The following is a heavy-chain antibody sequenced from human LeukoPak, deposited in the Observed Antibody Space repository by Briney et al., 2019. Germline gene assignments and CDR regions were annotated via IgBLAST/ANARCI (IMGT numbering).Heavy chain of an antibody. V-gene: IGHV1-69*13. D-gene: IGHD6-19*01. CDR3: ASGWKGGDYYYYGMDV. CDR1: GYTFTGYY. Sequence: SVKVSCKASGYTFTGYYMHWVRQAPGQGLEWMGGIIPIFGTANYAQKFQGRVTITADESTSTAYMELSSLRSEDTAVYYCASGWKGGDYYYYGMDVWGQGTTVTVSS. J-gene: IGHJ6*02. CDR2: IIPIFGTA.